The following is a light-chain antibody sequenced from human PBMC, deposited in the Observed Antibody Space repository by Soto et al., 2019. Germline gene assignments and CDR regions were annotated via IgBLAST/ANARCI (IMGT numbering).Light chain of an antibody. J-gene: IGKJ4*01. CDR1: QSLLHSNGYNY. CDR3: MEALQSPLT. V-gene: IGKV2-28*01. Sequence: EIVMTQSPLSLPVTPGDPSSISCMSSQSLLHSNGYNYLDCYLHKPGQSPKLLIYLVSSRASGVPERLSGSGSGTDFTMKISRVEAEDVGVYYCMEALQSPLTFGGGTKVAIK. CDR2: LVS.